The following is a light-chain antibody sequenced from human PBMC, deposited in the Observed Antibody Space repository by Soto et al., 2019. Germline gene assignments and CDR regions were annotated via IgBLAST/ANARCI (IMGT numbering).Light chain of an antibody. CDR3: NSYTSSSTVV. V-gene: IGLV2-14*03. CDR1: SSDVGGYNY. J-gene: IGLJ2*01. CDR2: DVN. Sequence: QSALTQPASVSGSPGQSITISCTGTSSDVGGYNYVSWYQHNPGKAPKLIIYDVNNRPSGVSNRFSGSKSGNTASLTISGLLSEDEADYYCNSYTSSSTVVFGGGTKLTVL.